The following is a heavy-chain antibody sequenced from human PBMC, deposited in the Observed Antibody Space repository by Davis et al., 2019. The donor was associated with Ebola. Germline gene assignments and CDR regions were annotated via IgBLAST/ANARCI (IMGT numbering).Heavy chain of an antibody. CDR1: GGSISSSSYY. V-gene: IGHV4-39*07. D-gene: IGHD1-26*01. CDR3: ARVLVGATTSCDY. CDR2: IYYSGST. J-gene: IGHJ4*02. Sequence: SETLSLTCTVSGGSISSSSYYWGWIRQPPGKGLEWIGTIYYSGSTNYNPSLKSRVTISVDTSKNQFSLKLSSVTAADTAVYYCARVLVGATTSCDYWGQGTLVTVSS.